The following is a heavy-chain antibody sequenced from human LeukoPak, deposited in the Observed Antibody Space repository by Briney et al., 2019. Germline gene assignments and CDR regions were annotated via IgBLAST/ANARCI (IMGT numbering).Heavy chain of an antibody. V-gene: IGHV3-21*01. CDR1: GFTFSSYS. CDR3: ASPFMSGPTGTTRGNAFDI. CDR2: ISSSSSYI. D-gene: IGHD1-1*01. J-gene: IGHJ3*02. Sequence: PGGSLRLSCAASGFTFSSYSMNWVRQAPGKGLEWVSSISSSSSYIYYADSVKGRFTISRDNAKNSLYLQMNSLRAEDTAVYYCASPFMSGPTGTTRGNAFDIWGQGTMVTVSS.